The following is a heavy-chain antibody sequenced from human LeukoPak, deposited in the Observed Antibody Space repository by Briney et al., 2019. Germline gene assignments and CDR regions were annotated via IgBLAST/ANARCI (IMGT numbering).Heavy chain of an antibody. CDR1: GFTFSSYA. CDR2: ISGSGGST. V-gene: IGHV3-23*01. J-gene: IGHJ4*02. Sequence: PGGSLRLSCAASGFTFSSYAMSWVRQAPGKGLEWVSAISGSGGSTYYADSVKGRFTISRDNSKNTLYLQMNSLRAEDTAVYYCAKVYVVVPAAIPHYVDYWGQGILVTVSS. D-gene: IGHD2-2*02. CDR3: AKVYVVVPAAIPHYVDY.